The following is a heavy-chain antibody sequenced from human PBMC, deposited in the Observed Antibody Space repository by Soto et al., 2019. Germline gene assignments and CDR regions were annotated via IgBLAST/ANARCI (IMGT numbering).Heavy chain of an antibody. Sequence: SETLSLTCTVSGGSISSGDYYWSWIRQPPGKGLEWIGYIYYSGSTYYNPSLKSRVTISVDTSKNQFSLKLRSVTAADTAVYYCATVGAYCSGGSCYGDAFDIWGQGTMVTVSS. J-gene: IGHJ3*02. CDR3: ATVGAYCSGGSCYGDAFDI. CDR2: IYYSGST. V-gene: IGHV4-30-4*01. D-gene: IGHD2-15*01. CDR1: GGSISSGDYY.